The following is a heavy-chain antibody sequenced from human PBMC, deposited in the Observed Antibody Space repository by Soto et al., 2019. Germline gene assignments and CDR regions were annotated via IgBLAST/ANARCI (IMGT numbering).Heavy chain of an antibody. CDR3: ASEESVVAARKAPYYYYYYMDV. J-gene: IGHJ6*03. Sequence: GGSLRLSCAASGFTVSSNYMSWVRQAPGKGLEWVSVIYSGGSTYYADSVKGRFTISRDNSKNTLYLQMNSLRAEDTAVYYCASEESVVAARKAPYYYYYYMDVWGKGTMVTVSS. D-gene: IGHD2-15*01. V-gene: IGHV3-66*02. CDR1: GFTVSSNY. CDR2: IYSGGST.